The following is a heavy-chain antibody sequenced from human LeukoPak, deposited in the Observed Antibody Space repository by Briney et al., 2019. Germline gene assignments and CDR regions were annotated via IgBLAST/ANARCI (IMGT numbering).Heavy chain of an antibody. CDR2: INPNSGGT. V-gene: IGHV1-2*06. D-gene: IGHD2-21*02. Sequence: ASVKVSCKASGYTFTGYYMHWVRQAPGQGLEWMGRINPNSGGTNYAQKFQGRVTMTRDTSISTAYMELSRLRSDDTAVYYCARVVTAVYYYYMDVWDKGTTVTVSS. J-gene: IGHJ6*03. CDR1: GYTFTGYY. CDR3: ARVVTAVYYYYMDV.